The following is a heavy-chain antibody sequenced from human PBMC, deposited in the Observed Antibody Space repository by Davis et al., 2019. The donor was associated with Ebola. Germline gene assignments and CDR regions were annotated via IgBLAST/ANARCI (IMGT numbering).Heavy chain of an antibody. V-gene: IGHV1-18*01. CDR3: AREGSRWLQTL. Sequence: AASVKVSCKASGYTFTSYGISWVRQAPGQGLEWMGWISAYNGNTNYAQKLQGRVTMTTDTSTSTAYMELSSLRSEDTAVYYCAREGSRWLQTLWGQGTMVTVSS. CDR1: GYTFTSYG. D-gene: IGHD5-24*01. CDR2: ISAYNGNT. J-gene: IGHJ3*01.